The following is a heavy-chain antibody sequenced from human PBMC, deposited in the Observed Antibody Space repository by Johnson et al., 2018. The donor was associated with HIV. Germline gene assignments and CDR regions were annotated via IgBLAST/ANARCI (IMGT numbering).Heavy chain of an antibody. V-gene: IGHV3-NL1*01. CDR2: IYSGDNT. CDR3: ARDEWSRSSGDAFDI. CDR1: GFTFSSYG. Sequence: QVQLVESGGGVVQPGRSLRLSCAASGFTFSSYGMHWVRQAPGKGLEWVSVIYSGDNTFHADSVKGRFIISRDNSKNTLYLQMNSLRPEETAVYYCARDEWSRSSGDAFDIWGQGTMVTVSS. D-gene: IGHD6-6*01. J-gene: IGHJ3*02.